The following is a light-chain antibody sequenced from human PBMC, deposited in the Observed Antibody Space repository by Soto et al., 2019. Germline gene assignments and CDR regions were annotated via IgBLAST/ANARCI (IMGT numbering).Light chain of an antibody. CDR1: QGISKW. Sequence: DIQMTQSPSSVSASVGDRVTITCRASQGISKWLAWYQQKPGEAPKLLIYAASNLRSGVPSRLGGSGSRTYFTLTISSLQPEDFATYYWHQANSLFPLNFGGGTKVEIK. J-gene: IGKJ4*01. CDR2: AAS. CDR3: HQANSLFPLN. V-gene: IGKV1-12*01.